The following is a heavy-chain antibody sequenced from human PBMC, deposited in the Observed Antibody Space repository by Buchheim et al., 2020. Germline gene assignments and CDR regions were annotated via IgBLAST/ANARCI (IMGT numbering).Heavy chain of an antibody. CDR2: ISSSSSII. CDR3: ARDGQYQLQPISYYYGMDV. Sequence: EVQLVESGGGLVQPGGSLRLSCAASGFTFSSYSMNWVRQAPGKGLEWVSYISSSSSIIYYADSVKGRFTISRDNAKNSLYLQMNSQRAEDTAVYYCARDGQYQLQPISYYYGMDVWGQGTT. J-gene: IGHJ6*02. V-gene: IGHV3-48*01. D-gene: IGHD2-2*01. CDR1: GFTFSSYS.